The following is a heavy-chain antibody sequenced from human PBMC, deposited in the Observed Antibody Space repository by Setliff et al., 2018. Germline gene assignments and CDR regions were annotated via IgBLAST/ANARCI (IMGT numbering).Heavy chain of an antibody. D-gene: IGHD6-13*01. CDR1: GFTFSSYA. CDR3: AKCSSWHGHYPHFNY. CDR2: TNWNGGST. J-gene: IGHJ4*02. V-gene: IGHV3-23*01. Sequence: GESLKISCAASGFTFSSYAMSWIRQAPGKGLEWVSGTNWNGGSTAYADSVKGQFTVSRDNAKNTLYLQMNSLRAEDTAIYYCAKCSSWHGHYPHFNYWGQGTLVTVSS.